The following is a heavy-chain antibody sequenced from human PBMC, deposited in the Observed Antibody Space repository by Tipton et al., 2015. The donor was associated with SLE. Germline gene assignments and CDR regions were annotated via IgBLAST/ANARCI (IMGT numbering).Heavy chain of an antibody. CDR3: ANGDYATGDAFDI. J-gene: IGHJ3*02. CDR2: INSYGGIT. CDR1: GFSFSDYW. V-gene: IGHV3-74*01. Sequence: SLRLSCAASGFSFSDYWMHWVRQTPGKGLVWLSRINSYGGITYFADSVKGRFAISRDNAKKTLYLQMNFLRVEDTAVYYCANGDYATGDAFDIWGQGTMVTVSS. D-gene: IGHD4-17*01.